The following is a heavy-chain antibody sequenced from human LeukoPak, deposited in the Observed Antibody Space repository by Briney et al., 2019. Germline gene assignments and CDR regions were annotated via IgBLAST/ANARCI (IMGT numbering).Heavy chain of an antibody. CDR3: ARDYAGAVDY. CDR2: INSNGST. D-gene: IGHD1-26*01. V-gene: IGHV4-4*07. J-gene: IGHJ4*02. Sequence: PETLSLTCTVSGGSLSNYYWTWIRQPAGKGLELIGRINSNGSTNYNRSLKSRVTMSVDTSKNQVSLNLTSVTAADTAFYYCARDYAGAVDYWGQGTLVTVSS. CDR1: GGSLSNYY.